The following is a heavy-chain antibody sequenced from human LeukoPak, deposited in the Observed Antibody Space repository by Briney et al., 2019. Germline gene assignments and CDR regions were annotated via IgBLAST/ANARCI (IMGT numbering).Heavy chain of an antibody. CDR1: GFTFSNYW. Sequence: GGSLRLSCVVSGFTFSNYWMSWVRQAPGQGLEWVANINQDGRVKYYLDSVKGRFTISRDNAKNSLYLQMNSLRAEDTAIYYCARDSQASWTYSVVYWGQGTLVTVSS. CDR2: INQDGRVK. V-gene: IGHV3-7*05. J-gene: IGHJ4*02. D-gene: IGHD3-10*01. CDR3: ARDSQASWTYSVVY.